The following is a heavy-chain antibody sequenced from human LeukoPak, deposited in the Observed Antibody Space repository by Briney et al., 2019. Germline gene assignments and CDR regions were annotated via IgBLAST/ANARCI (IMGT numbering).Heavy chain of an antibody. J-gene: IGHJ5*02. V-gene: IGHV4-38-2*01. CDR3: ARPPVP. CDR1: GYSISSGYY. Sequence: PSETLSLTCAVSGYSISSGYYWGWIRQPPGKGLEWIGSIYYSGSTYYNPSLKSRVTISVDTSKNQFSLKLSSVTAADTAVYYCARPPVPWGQGTLVTVSS. CDR2: IYYSGST.